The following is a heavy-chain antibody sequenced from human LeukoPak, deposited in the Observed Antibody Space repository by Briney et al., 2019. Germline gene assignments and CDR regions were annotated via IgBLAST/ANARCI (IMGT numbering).Heavy chain of an antibody. D-gene: IGHD3-10*01. V-gene: IGHV3-48*03. CDR1: GFTLSSYE. CDR2: ISSSGSTI. Sequence: PGGSLRLSCAASGFTLSSYEMNWVRQPPGKGLEWVSYISSSGSTIYYADSVKGRFTISRDNAKKSLYLQMNSLRAEDTAVYYCASHSDYYCGMDVWGQGTTVTVSS. CDR3: ASHSDYYCGMDV. J-gene: IGHJ6*02.